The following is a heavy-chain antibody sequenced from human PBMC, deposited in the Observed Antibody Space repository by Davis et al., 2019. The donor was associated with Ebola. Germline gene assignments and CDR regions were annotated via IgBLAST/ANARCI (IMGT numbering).Heavy chain of an antibody. J-gene: IGHJ6*02. CDR3: ARVDGSGSYYLAYYYYGMDV. CDR2: ISYDGSNK. D-gene: IGHD3-10*01. V-gene: IGHV3-30-3*01. Sequence: GESLKISCAASGFTFSSYAMHWVRQAPGKGLEWLAVISYDGSNKYYADSVKGRFTISRDNSKNTLYLQMNSLRAEDTAVYYCARVDGSGSYYLAYYYYGMDVWGQGTTVTVSS. CDR1: GFTFSSYA.